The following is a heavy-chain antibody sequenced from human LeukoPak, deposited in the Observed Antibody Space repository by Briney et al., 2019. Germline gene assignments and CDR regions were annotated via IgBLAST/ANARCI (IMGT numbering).Heavy chain of an antibody. V-gene: IGHV3-23*01. CDR1: GFTFSSYA. CDR2: ISGSGGST. Sequence: GGSLRLFCAASGFTFSSYAMSWVRQAPGKGLEWVSAISGSGGSTYYADSVKGRFTISRDNSKNTLYLQMNSLRAEDAAVYYCAKDHLPYCSGGSCYPIGYWGQGTLVTVSS. J-gene: IGHJ4*02. CDR3: AKDHLPYCSGGSCYPIGY. D-gene: IGHD2-15*01.